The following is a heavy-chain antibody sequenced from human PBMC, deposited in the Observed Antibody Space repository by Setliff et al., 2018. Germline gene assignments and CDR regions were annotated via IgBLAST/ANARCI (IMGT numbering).Heavy chain of an antibody. V-gene: IGHV4-31*03. CDR3: ATSGFCSAGSCYSFDD. J-gene: IGHJ4*02. Sequence: PSETLSLTCTVSGGSISSGGYYWSWIRQHPGKGLEWIGYIYYSGSTYYNPSLKSRVTISVDTSKNRFSLNLTSVTAADTAVYYCATSGFCSAGSCYSFDDWGQGALVTVSS. D-gene: IGHD2-15*01. CDR1: GGSISSGGYY. CDR2: IYYSGST.